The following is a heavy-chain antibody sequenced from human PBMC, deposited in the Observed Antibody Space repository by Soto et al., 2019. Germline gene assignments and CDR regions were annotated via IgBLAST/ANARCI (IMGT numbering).Heavy chain of an antibody. CDR3: ARGASGNYYLDY. D-gene: IGHD3-10*01. Sequence: EVQLVESGGNLVQPGGSLRLSCAASGFTFSSYWIHWVRQPPGKGLLWVSRINTDGSTTNYVDSVKGRFTISRDNAKNTLYLQMNSLRAEDTAVYYCARGASGNYYLDYWGQGALVTISS. J-gene: IGHJ4*02. CDR2: INTDGSTT. V-gene: IGHV3-74*01. CDR1: GFTFSSYW.